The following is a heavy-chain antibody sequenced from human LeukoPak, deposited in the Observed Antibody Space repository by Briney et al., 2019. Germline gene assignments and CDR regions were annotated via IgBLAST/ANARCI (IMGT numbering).Heavy chain of an antibody. D-gene: IGHD5-18*01. CDR2: IYYSGST. Sequence: PSETLSLTCTVSGGSISSSSYYWGWIRQPPGKGLEWIGSIYYSGSTYYNPSLKSRVTISVDTSKNQFSLKLSSVTAADTAVYYCARVGDTAMVTGEYFQHWGQGTLVTVSS. V-gene: IGHV4-39*07. J-gene: IGHJ1*01. CDR1: GGSISSSSYY. CDR3: ARVGDTAMVTGEYFQH.